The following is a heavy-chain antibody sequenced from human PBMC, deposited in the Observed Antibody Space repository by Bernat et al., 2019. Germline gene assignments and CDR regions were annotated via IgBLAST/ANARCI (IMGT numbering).Heavy chain of an antibody. D-gene: IGHD6-6*01. CDR1: GYTFTSYD. CDR2: MNPNSGNT. Sequence: QVQLVQSGAEVKKPGASVKVSCKASGYTFTSYDINWVRQATGQGLEWMGWMNPNSGNTGYPQKFQGRVTMTRNTSISTAYMELSSLRSEDTAVYYCARPRIAARRFGGFWFDPWGQGTLVTVSS. CDR3: ARPRIAARRFGGFWFDP. V-gene: IGHV1-8*01. J-gene: IGHJ5*02.